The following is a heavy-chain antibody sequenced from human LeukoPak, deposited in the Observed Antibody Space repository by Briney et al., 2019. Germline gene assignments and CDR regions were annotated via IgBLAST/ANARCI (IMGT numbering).Heavy chain of an antibody. CDR1: GGSISSSSYY. CDR3: ARVRYSSSWHNWFDP. D-gene: IGHD6-13*01. Sequence: SETLSLTCTVSGGSISSSSYYWAWIRQPPGKGLEWIGNIYYSGSTYYNPSLKSRVTMSVDTSKNQFSLKLSSVTAADTAVYYCARVRYSSSWHNWFDPWGQGTLVTVSS. V-gene: IGHV4-39*07. J-gene: IGHJ5*02. CDR2: IYYSGST.